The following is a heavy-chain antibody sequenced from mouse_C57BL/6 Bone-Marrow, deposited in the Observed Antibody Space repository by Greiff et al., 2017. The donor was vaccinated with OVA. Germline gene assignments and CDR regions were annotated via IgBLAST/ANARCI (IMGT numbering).Heavy chain of an antibody. D-gene: IGHD2-4*01. CDR3: TTARLPYFDY. CDR1: GFNIKDDY. CDR2: IDPENGDT. V-gene: IGHV14-4*01. Sequence: DVHLVESGAELVRPGASVKLSCTASGFNIKDDYMHWVKQRPEQGLEWIGWIDPENGDTEYASKFQGKATITADTSSNTAYLQLSSLTSEDTAVYYCTTARLPYFDYWGQGTTLTVSS. J-gene: IGHJ2*01.